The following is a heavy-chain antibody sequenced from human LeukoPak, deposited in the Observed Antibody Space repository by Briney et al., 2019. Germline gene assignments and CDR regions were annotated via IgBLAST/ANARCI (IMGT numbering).Heavy chain of an antibody. Sequence: ASVKVSCKASGYTFTGYYMHWVRQAPGQGLEWMGWINPNSGGTKYAQKFQGRVTMTRDTSISTAYMELSRLRSDDTAVYYCARVVKAAWAAHNNWFDPWGQGTLVTVSS. CDR1: GYTFTGYY. J-gene: IGHJ5*02. CDR2: INPNSGGT. CDR3: ARVVKAAWAAHNNWFDP. V-gene: IGHV1-2*02. D-gene: IGHD3-22*01.